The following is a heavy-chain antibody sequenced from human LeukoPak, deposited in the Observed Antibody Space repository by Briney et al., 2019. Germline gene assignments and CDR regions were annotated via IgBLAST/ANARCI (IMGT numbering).Heavy chain of an antibody. V-gene: IGHV4-59*01. CDR2: IYYSGST. D-gene: IGHD5-18*01. CDR1: GGSISGYY. CDR3: ARPTYTYGPFDY. Sequence: SETLFLTCTVSGGSISGYYWSWLRQPPGKGLEWIGYIYYSGSTNYNPSLKSRVTISVDTSKNQFSLKLTSVTAADTAVYYCARPTYTYGPFDYWGQGTLVTVSS. J-gene: IGHJ4*02.